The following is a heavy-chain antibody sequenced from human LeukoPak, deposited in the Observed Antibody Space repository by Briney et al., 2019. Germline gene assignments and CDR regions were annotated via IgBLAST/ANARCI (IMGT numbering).Heavy chain of an antibody. Sequence: GGSLRLSCAASGFTFSSYAMSWVRQAPGKGMEWVSAISGSGGSTYYADSVKGRFTISRDNSKNTLYLQMNSLRAEDTAVYYCAKDKSPVLRFLEWLFGYWGQGTLVTVSS. J-gene: IGHJ4*02. V-gene: IGHV3-23*01. D-gene: IGHD3-3*01. CDR3: AKDKSPVLRFLEWLFGY. CDR2: ISGSGGST. CDR1: GFTFSSYA.